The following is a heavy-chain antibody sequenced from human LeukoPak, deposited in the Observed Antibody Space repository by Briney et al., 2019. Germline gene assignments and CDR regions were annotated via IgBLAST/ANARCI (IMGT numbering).Heavy chain of an antibody. V-gene: IGHV3-13*03. Sequence: GGSLRLSCAACGFTFSSYDMHWVRQATGKGLEWVSAIGTAGDTYYPGSVKGQFTISRENAKNSLYLQMNSLRAGDTAVYYCATEPSCPPGGCIAVAGTGFAWGQGTLVTVSS. CDR1: GFTFSSYD. J-gene: IGHJ5*02. D-gene: IGHD6-19*01. CDR3: ATEPSCPPGGCIAVAGTGFA. CDR2: IGTAGDT.